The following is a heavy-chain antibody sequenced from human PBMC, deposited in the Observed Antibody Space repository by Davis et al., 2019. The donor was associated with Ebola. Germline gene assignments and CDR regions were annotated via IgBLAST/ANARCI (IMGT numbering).Heavy chain of an antibody. CDR3: ARLGDDSSGYYYSEGGFFDY. D-gene: IGHD3-22*01. V-gene: IGHV1-69*13. CDR2: IIPIFGTA. CDR1: GGTFSSYA. J-gene: IGHJ4*02. Sequence: SVKVSCKASGGTFSSYAISWVRQAPGQGLEWMGGIIPIFGTANYAQKFQGRVTITADESTSTAYMELSSLRSEDTAVYYCARLGDDSSGYYYSEGGFFDYWGQGTLVTVSS.